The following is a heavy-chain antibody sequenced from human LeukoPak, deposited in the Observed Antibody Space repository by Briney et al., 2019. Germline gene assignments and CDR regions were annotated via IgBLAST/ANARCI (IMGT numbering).Heavy chain of an antibody. V-gene: IGHV3-7*03. J-gene: IGHJ5*02. CDR1: GLTFSSSW. CDR2: INPEGSEK. D-gene: IGHD3-9*01. CDR3: AKYPAQKTYYDILTGFNWFDP. Sequence: GGSLRLSCAVSGLTFSSSWMDWVRQAPGKGLEWVASINPEGSEKYSADSVKGRFTISRDNAKNSLYLQMNSLRAEDTAVYYCAKYPAQKTYYDILTGFNWFDPWGQGTLVIVSS.